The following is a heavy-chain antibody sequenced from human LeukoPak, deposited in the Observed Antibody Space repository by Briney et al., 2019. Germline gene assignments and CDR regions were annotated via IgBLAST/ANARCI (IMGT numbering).Heavy chain of an antibody. CDR3: ARVGGSYYYDSSENAFDI. CDR2: IIPILGIA. Sequence: SVKVSCKASGGTFSSYAISWVRQAPGQGLEWMGRIIPILGIANYAQKFQGRVTITRDTSASTAYMELSSLRSEDTAVYYCARVGGSYYYDSSENAFDIWGQGTMVTVSS. J-gene: IGHJ3*02. V-gene: IGHV1-69*04. D-gene: IGHD3-22*01. CDR1: GGTFSSYA.